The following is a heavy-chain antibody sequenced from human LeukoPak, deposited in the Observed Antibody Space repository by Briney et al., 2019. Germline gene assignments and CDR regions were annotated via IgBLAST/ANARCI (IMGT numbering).Heavy chain of an antibody. CDR2: IIPIFGTA. D-gene: IGHD3-22*01. J-gene: IGHJ3*02. V-gene: IGHV1-69*05. Sequence: SVKVSCKASGGTFSSYTISWVRQAPGQGLEWMGRIIPIFGTANYAQKFQGRVTITTDEYTSTAYMELSSLRSEDTAVYYCARGRTYYYDSSGYGAFDIWGQGTMVTVSS. CDR3: ARGRTYYYDSSGYGAFDI. CDR1: GGTFSSYT.